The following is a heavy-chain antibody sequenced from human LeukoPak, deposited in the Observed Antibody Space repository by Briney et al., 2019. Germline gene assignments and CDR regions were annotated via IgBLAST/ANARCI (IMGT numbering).Heavy chain of an antibody. CDR3: ARAEDFGDPGDFDP. D-gene: IGHD4-17*01. V-gene: IGHV4-59*01. J-gene: IGHJ2*01. CDR1: GGSISSYY. CDR2: IYYSGST. Sequence: SETLPLTCTVSGGSISSYYWSWIRQPPGKGLEWIGYIYYSGSTNYNPSLKSRVTISVDTSKNQFSLKLSSVTAADTAVYYCARAEDFGDPGDFDPWGRGTLVTVSS.